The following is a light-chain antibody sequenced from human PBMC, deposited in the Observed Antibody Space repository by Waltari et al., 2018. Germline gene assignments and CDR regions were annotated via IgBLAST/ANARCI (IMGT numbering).Light chain of an antibody. J-gene: IGKJ1*01. CDR2: GAS. CDR3: QHYVSLPAT. Sequence: IVLTQSPGTLFLSPGEGATLSCRASQSVSRTLAGYQQKPGQAPRLLIYGASSRATGIPDRFSGSGSGTDFSLTISRLEPDDSAVYFCQHYVSLPATFGQGTKVEIK. V-gene: IGKV3-20*01. CDR1: QSVSRT.